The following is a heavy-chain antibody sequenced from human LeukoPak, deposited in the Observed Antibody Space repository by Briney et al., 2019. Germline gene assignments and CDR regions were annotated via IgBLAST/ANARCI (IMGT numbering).Heavy chain of an antibody. CDR1: GGSFSGYY. V-gene: IGHV4-34*01. Sequence: SETLSLTCAVYGGSFSGYYWSWIRQPPGNGLEWIGEINHSGSTNYNPSLKSRVTISVDTSKNQFSLKLSSVTAADTAVYYCARGQEYYYGSGSFLPWGQGTLVTVSS. J-gene: IGHJ5*02. D-gene: IGHD3-10*01. CDR3: ARGQEYYYGSGSFLP. CDR2: INHSGST.